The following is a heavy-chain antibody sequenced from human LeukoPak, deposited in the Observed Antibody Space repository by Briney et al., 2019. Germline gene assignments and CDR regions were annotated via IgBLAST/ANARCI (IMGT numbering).Heavy chain of an antibody. CDR3: AKGVGATRLTHMDV. CDR2: ISWNSGSI. D-gene: IGHD1-26*01. Sequence: RPGGSLRLSCAASGSTFDDYAMHWVRQAPGKGLEWVSGISWNSGSIGYADSVKGRFTISRDNAKNSLYLQMNSLRAEDTALYYCAKGVGATRLTHMDVWGTGTTVTISS. J-gene: IGHJ6*03. CDR1: GSTFDDYA. V-gene: IGHV3-9*01.